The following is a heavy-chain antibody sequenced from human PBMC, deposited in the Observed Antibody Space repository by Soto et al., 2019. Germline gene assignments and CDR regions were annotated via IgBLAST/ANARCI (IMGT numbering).Heavy chain of an antibody. CDR2: ISSNSAYI. CDR3: TRDASRDSSARGWFDP. V-gene: IGHV3-21*01. D-gene: IGHD6-13*01. CDR1: GFTCRSFT. Sequence: GSLRLYCAASGFTCRSFTMNWVRQAPGKGLEWVSTISSNSAYIYYTDALRGRFTISRDNAKDSLHLQMNSLRAEDTAVYYCTRDASRDSSARGWFDPWGPGTLVTVSS. J-gene: IGHJ5*02.